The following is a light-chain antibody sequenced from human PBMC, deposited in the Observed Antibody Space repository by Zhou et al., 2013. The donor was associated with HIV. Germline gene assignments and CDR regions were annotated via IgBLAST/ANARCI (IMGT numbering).Light chain of an antibody. CDR3: HHHSGFTRT. Sequence: DIQMTQSPSTLSASVGDRVTITCRASQNIKNYLAWYQQKPGKAPNLLIFRASSLETGVPSRFSGFGSGTEFTLSINSLQADDFATYYCHHHSGFTRTFGPGTRVEIK. CDR1: QNIKNY. V-gene: IGKV1-5*03. J-gene: IGKJ1*01. CDR2: RAS.